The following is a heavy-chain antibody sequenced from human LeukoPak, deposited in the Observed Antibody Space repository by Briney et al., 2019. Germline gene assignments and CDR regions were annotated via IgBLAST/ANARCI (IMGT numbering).Heavy chain of an antibody. CDR3: ARAFTGWELIGFDP. Sequence: PSETLSLTCNVSGGSISGSSFYWGWIRQPPGKGLEWIGYIYHSGSTNYNPSLKSRVTISVDTSKNQFSLKLSSVTAADTAVYYCARAFTGWELIGFDPWGQGTLVTVSS. V-gene: IGHV4-61*05. CDR1: GGSISGSSFY. D-gene: IGHD1-26*01. CDR2: IYHSGST. J-gene: IGHJ5*02.